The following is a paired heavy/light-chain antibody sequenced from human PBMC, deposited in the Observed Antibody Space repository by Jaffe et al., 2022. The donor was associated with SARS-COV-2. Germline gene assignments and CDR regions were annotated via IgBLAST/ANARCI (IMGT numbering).Light chain of an antibody. CDR2: LGS. CDR3: MQALQTPGGFFT. Sequence: DIVMTQSPLSLPVTPGEPASISCRSSQSLLHSNGYNYLDWYLQKPGQSPQLLIYLGSNRASGVPDRFSGSGSGTDFTLKISRVEAEDVGVYYCMQALQTPGGFFTFGPGTKVDIK. CDR1: QSLLHSNGYNY. V-gene: IGKV2-28*01. J-gene: IGKJ3*01.
Heavy chain of an antibody. CDR1: GFTFSDYY. J-gene: IGHJ6*02. CDR2: ISSSGSTI. CDR3: ARAWQWLAGMDV. Sequence: QVQLVESGGGLVKPGGSLRLSCAASGFTFSDYYMSWIRQAPGKGLEWVSYISSSGSTIYYADSVKGRFTISRDNAKNSLYLQMNSLRAEDTAVYYCARAWQWLAGMDVWGQGTTVTVSS. D-gene: IGHD6-19*01. V-gene: IGHV3-11*01.